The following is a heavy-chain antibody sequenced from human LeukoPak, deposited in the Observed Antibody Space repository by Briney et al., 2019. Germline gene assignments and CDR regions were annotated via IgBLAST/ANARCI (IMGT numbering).Heavy chain of an antibody. CDR1: GYSFTSYW. CDR2: IYPGDSDT. V-gene: IGHV5-51*01. D-gene: IGHD6-19*01. J-gene: IGHJ3*02. CDR3: AIRSKGGIWLYAFDI. Sequence: GESLKISCKGSGYSFTSYWIGWVRQMPGKGLEWMGIIYPGDSDTRYSPSFQGQVTISADKSISTAYLQWSSLKASDTAMYYCAIRSKGGIWLYAFDIWGQGTMVTVSS.